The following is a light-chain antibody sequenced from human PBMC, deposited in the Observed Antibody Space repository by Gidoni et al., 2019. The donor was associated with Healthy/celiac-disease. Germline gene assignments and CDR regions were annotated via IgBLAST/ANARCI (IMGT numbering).Light chain of an antibody. CDR1: SSDVGGYNY. V-gene: IGLV2-11*01. CDR3: CSYAGSYTSYV. J-gene: IGLJ1*01. Sequence: SALTQPRSVSGSPGQSVTIPCTGTSSDVGGYNYVSWYQQPPVKAPKFVIYDVRKRPSGVPDRFSGSKSGNTASLTISGLQAEDEADYYCCSYAGSYTSYVFGTGTKVTVL. CDR2: DVR.